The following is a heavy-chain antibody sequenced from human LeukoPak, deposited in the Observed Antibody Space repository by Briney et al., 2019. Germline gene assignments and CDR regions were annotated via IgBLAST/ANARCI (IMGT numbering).Heavy chain of an antibody. Sequence: ASVKVSCKASGGTFSSYAISWVRQAPGQGLEWMGRIIPILGTANYAQKFQGRVTITTDESTSTAYMELSSLRSEDTAVYYCARMSIAVAGTGIFDYWGQGTLVTVSS. V-gene: IGHV1-69*11. J-gene: IGHJ4*02. CDR2: IIPILGTA. D-gene: IGHD6-19*01. CDR3: ARMSIAVAGTGIFDY. CDR1: GGTFSSYA.